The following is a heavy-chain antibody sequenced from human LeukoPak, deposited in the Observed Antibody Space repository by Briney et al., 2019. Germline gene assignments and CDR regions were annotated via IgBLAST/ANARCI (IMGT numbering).Heavy chain of an antibody. V-gene: IGHV3-23*01. J-gene: IGHJ4*02. CDR3: AKWGDYDVLTGYYVSDC. Sequence: GGSLRLSCAASGFTFSNYAMSWVRQAPGKGLEWVSAITGGGSGIYYADSMKSRFTISRGNSKNTLYLQINSLRAEDTAVYYCAKWGDYDVLTGYYVSDCWGQGTLVTVSS. D-gene: IGHD3-9*01. CDR1: GFTFSNYA. CDR2: ITGGGSGI.